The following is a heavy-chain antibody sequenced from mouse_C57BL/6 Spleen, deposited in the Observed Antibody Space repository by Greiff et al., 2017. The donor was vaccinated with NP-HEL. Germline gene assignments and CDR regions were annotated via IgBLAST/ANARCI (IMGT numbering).Heavy chain of an antibody. V-gene: IGHV1-69*01. CDR3: ARSQTAQGTGDALDD. Sequence: VQLQQPGAELVMPGASVKLSCKASGYTFTSYWMHWVKQRPGQGLEWIGEIDPSDSYTNYNQKFKGKSTLTVDKSSNTAYMQLSSLTSEDSAVYYCARSQTAQGTGDALDDWVQGTSVTVSS. CDR2: IDPSDSYT. D-gene: IGHD3-2*02. J-gene: IGHJ4*01. CDR1: GYTFTSYW.